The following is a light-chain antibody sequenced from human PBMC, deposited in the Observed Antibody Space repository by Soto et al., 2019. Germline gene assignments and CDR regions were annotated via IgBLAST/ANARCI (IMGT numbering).Light chain of an antibody. Sequence: EIVLTQSPAPLSLSPGERATLSCKASQSVSTSLAWYQQKPGQPPSLLIYDASNRSAGIPARFSGSGSGTDFTLAISSLEPEDFVVYYCQQRGNWAPLTFGGGTKVEIK. J-gene: IGKJ4*01. CDR3: QQRGNWAPLT. V-gene: IGKV3-11*01. CDR1: QSVSTS. CDR2: DAS.